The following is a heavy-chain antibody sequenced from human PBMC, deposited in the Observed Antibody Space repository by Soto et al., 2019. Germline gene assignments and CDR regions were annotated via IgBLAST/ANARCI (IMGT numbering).Heavy chain of an antibody. D-gene: IGHD3-22*01. J-gene: IGHJ4*01. CDR1: GGTFSSYA. CDR3: ESRSYYHSRGPPGPFGY. V-gene: IGHV1-69*13. CDR2: IIPIFGTA. Sequence: GSSVKVSCKASGGTFSSYAIRWLRQAPGQGLDLMGGIIPIFGTASYAQKFHGRVTITADESTRTAYMELSRLRSEDRDVQYCESRSYYHSRGPPGPFGYWG.